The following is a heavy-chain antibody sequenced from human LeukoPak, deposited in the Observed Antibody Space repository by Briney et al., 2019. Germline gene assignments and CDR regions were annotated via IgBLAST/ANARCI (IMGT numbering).Heavy chain of an antibody. J-gene: IGHJ4*02. CDR3: ASHLWFEKYFDY. Sequence: SETLSLTCTVSGGSISSGGYYWSWIRQHPGKGLEWIGYIYYSGSTYYNPSLKSRVTISVDTSKNQFSLKLSSVTAADTAVYSCASHLWFEKYFDYWGQGTLVTVSS. CDR2: IYYSGST. V-gene: IGHV4-31*03. D-gene: IGHD3-10*01. CDR1: GGSISSGGYY.